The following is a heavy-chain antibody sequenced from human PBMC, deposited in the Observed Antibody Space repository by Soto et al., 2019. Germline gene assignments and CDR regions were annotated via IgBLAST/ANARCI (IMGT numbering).Heavy chain of an antibody. CDR2: ISYDGNNK. J-gene: IGHJ4*02. V-gene: IGHV3-30-3*01. Sequence: QVQLVESGGGVVQPGNSLRLSCAGSGFPFSAEAMHWVRQAPGKGLEWVAAISYDGNNKNHADSVKGRFTVSRDNSKNTLYLPIYSLRREDTAVYYCARDYSSGWCLDYWGQGSLVTVSS. CDR1: GFPFSAEA. D-gene: IGHD6-13*01. CDR3: ARDYSSGWCLDY.